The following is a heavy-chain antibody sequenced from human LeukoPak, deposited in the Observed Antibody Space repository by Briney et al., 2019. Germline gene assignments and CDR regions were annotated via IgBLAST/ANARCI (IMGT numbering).Heavy chain of an antibody. V-gene: IGHV4-31*03. CDR1: GGSISSGGYY. Sequence: SETLSLTCTVSGGSISSGGYYRSWIRQHPGKGLEWIGYIYYSGSTYYNPSLKSRVTISVDTSKNQFSLKLSSVTAADTAVYYCARDRIAARPDYYYYMDVWGKGTTVTVSS. D-gene: IGHD6-6*01. J-gene: IGHJ6*03. CDR3: ARDRIAARPDYYYYMDV. CDR2: IYYSGST.